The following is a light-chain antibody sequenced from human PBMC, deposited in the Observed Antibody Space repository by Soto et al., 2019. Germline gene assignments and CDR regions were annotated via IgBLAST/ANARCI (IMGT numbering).Light chain of an antibody. J-gene: IGLJ2*01. CDR1: SSNIGAGYD. Sequence: QSVLTQQPSVSGAPGQRVTISCTGSSSNIGAGYDVHWYQQLPGTAPKLLIYGNSNRPSGVPDRFSGSKSGTSASLAITGLRAEDEADYYCQSYDSSLSGVVFGGGTKVTVL. CDR3: QSYDSSLSGVV. V-gene: IGLV1-40*01. CDR2: GNS.